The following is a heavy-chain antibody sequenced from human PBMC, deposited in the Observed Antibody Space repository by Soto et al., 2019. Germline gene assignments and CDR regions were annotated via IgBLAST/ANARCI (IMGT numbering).Heavy chain of an antibody. J-gene: IGHJ4*02. CDR1: GFTFSSYG. V-gene: IGHV3-30*18. CDR2: ISYDGSNK. CDR3: AKAPITIFGVVIILRLDY. D-gene: IGHD3-3*01. Sequence: VQLVESGGGVVQPGRSLRLSCAASGFTFSSYGMHWVRQAPGKGLEWVAVISYDGSNKYYADSVKGRFTISRDNSKNTLYLQMNSLRAEDTAVYYCAKAPITIFGVVIILRLDYWGQGTLVTVSS.